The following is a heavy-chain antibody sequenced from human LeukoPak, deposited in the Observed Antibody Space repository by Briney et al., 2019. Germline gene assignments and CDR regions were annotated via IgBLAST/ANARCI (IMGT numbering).Heavy chain of an antibody. CDR1: GYIFSSYG. D-gene: IGHD1-14*01. Sequence: KSGGSLRLSCTASGYIFSSYGMSWVRQAPGKGLEWVSSISSSSSYIYYADSVKGRFTISRDNAKNSLYLQMNSLRAEDTAVYHCARSGGVDFDYWGQGTLVTVSS. CDR2: ISSSSSYI. J-gene: IGHJ4*02. V-gene: IGHV3-21*01. CDR3: ARSGGVDFDY.